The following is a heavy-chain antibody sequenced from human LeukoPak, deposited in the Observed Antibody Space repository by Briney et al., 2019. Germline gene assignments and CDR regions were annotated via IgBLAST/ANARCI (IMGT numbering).Heavy chain of an antibody. Sequence: ASVKVSCKASGYTFTSYAMNWVRQAPGQRLEWMGWINTNTGNPTYAQGFTGRFVFSLDTSVSTAYLQISSLKAEDTAVYYCARDLDYDILTGLLGYWGQGTLVTVSS. D-gene: IGHD3-9*01. J-gene: IGHJ4*02. V-gene: IGHV7-4-1*02. CDR1: GYTFTSYA. CDR3: ARDLDYDILTGLLGY. CDR2: INTNTGNP.